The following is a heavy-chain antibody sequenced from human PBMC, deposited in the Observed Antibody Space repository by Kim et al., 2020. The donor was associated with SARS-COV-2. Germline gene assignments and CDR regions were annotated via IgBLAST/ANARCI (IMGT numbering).Heavy chain of an antibody. CDR3: SRDLDV. V-gene: IGHV3-7*01. J-gene: IGHJ6*04. CDR2: IKQDGSEK. Sequence: GGSLRLFCAASGFTFSSYWMSWVRQAPGRGLEWVANIKQDGSEKYYVDSVKGRFTVSRDNAENSLYLQMNSLRAEDTAVYYCSRDLDVWGKGAAVTVSS. CDR1: GFTFSSYW.